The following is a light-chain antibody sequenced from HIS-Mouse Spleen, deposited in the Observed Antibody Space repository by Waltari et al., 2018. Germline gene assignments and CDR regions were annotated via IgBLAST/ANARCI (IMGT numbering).Light chain of an antibody. Sequence: LVLTQSPSASASLGASVKLTCTLSRGHRSYPLPWQQQQPEKGPRYLMKLNSDGSHSKGDGIPDRFSGSSSGAERYLTISSLQSEDEADYYCQTWGTGIQVFGGGTKLTVL. V-gene: IGLV4-69*01. CDR1: RGHRSYP. CDR3: QTWGTGIQV. CDR2: LNSDGSH. J-gene: IGLJ2*01.